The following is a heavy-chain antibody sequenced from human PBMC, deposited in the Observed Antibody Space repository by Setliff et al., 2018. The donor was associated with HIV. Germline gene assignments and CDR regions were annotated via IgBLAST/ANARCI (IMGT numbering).Heavy chain of an antibody. CDR3: ARGPKGSSGYAGDY. D-gene: IGHD3-22*01. V-gene: IGHV1-18*01. J-gene: IGHJ4*02. CDR1: GYTFSTYG. CDR2: ISAYNGNT. Sequence: ASVKVSCKASGYTFSTYGISWVRQAPGQGLEWMGWISAYNGNTNYAQKLQGRVTMTTDTSTSTAYMELSSLRSEDTAVYYCARGPKGSSGYAGDYWGQGTLVTVSS.